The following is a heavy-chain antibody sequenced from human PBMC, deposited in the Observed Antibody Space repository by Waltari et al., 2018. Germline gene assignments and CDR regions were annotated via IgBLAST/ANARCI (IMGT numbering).Heavy chain of an antibody. CDR1: GFTFSSYA. V-gene: IGHV3-23*03. Sequence: EVQLLESGGGLVQPGGSLRLSCAASGFTFSSYAMSWVRQAPGKGLEWVSVIYSGGRTYYADSVKVRFTISRDNSKNTLYLQMNSLRAEDTAVYYCAKDLLTGIVGASPYWGQGTLVTVSS. CDR3: AKDLLTGIVGASPY. D-gene: IGHD1-26*01. CDR2: IYSGGRT. J-gene: IGHJ4*02.